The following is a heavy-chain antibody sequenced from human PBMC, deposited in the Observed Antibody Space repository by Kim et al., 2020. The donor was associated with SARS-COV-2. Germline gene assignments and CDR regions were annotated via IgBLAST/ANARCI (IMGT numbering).Heavy chain of an antibody. CDR3: ARAMYSSGWYYYYYGMDV. CDR2: IGTAGDT. V-gene: IGHV3-13*01. J-gene: IGHJ6*02. D-gene: IGHD6-19*01. CDR1: GFTFSSYD. Sequence: GGSLRLSCAASGFTFSSYDMHWVRQATGKGLEWVSAIGTAGDTYYPGSVKGRFTISRENAKNSLYLQMNSLRAGDTAVYYCARAMYSSGWYYYYYGMDVWGQGTTVTVSS.